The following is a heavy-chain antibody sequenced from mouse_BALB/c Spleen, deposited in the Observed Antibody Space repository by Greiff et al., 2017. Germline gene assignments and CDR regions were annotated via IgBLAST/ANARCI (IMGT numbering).Heavy chain of an antibody. Sequence: VKLQQSGAELVRPGALVKLSCKASGFNIKDYYMYWVKQRPGQGLEWIGEINPSNGGTNFNEKFKSKATLTVDKSSSTAYMQLSSLTSEDSAVYYCTRWDRYDGYYAMDYWGQGTSVTVSS. CDR3: TRWDRYDGYYAMDY. D-gene: IGHD2-14*01. CDR1: GFNIKDYY. V-gene: IGHV1S81*02. J-gene: IGHJ4*01. CDR2: INPSNGGT.